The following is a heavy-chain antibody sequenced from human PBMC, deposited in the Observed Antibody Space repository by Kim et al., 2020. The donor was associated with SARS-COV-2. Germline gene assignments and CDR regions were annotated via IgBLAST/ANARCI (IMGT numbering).Heavy chain of an antibody. D-gene: IGHD3-10*01. Sequence: YTTSLKSRVTISVDTSKNQFSLKLSSVTAADTAVYYCARDQDYPNWAFDIWGQGTMVTVSS. V-gene: IGHV4-31*02. CDR3: ARDQDYPNWAFDI. J-gene: IGHJ3*02.